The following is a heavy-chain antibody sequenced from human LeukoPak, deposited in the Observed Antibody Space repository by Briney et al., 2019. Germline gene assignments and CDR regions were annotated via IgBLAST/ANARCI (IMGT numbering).Heavy chain of an antibody. J-gene: IGHJ4*02. CDR1: GYTFTSYY. CDR3: ARDLVRSEDTAMVTLDY. V-gene: IGHV1-46*01. Sequence: ASVKVSCKASGYTFTSYYMHWVRQAPGQGLEWMGIINPSGGSTSYAQKFQGRVTMTRDTSTSTVYMELSSLRSEDTAVYYCARDLVRSEDTAMVTLDYWGQGTLVTVSS. D-gene: IGHD5-18*01. CDR2: INPSGGST.